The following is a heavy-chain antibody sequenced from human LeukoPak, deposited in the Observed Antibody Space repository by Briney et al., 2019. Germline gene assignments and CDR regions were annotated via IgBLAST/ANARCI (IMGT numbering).Heavy chain of an antibody. V-gene: IGHV4-39*07. J-gene: IGHJ4*02. CDR2: IYYSGST. Sequence: PSETLSLTCTVSGGSISSSSYYWGWIRQPPGKGLEWIGSIYYSGSTYYNPSLKSRVTISVDTSKNQFSLKLSSVTAADTAVYYCARDPQGADSSGWSEYDYWGQGTLVTVSS. D-gene: IGHD6-19*01. CDR1: GGSISSSSYY. CDR3: ARDPQGADSSGWSEYDY.